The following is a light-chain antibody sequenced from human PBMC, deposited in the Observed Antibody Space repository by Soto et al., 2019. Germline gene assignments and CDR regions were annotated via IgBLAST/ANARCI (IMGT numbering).Light chain of an antibody. J-gene: IGLJ3*02. Sequence: QSALTQPASVSGSPGQSITISCTGTSSDVGSYKFVSWYQQHPGKAPKLMIYEGSKRPSGVSNRFSGSKSGNTASLTISGLQAEDDDDYYCCSYAGDSSWVFGGGTKVTVL. CDR1: SSDVGSYKF. V-gene: IGLV2-23*01. CDR3: CSYAGDSSWV. CDR2: EGS.